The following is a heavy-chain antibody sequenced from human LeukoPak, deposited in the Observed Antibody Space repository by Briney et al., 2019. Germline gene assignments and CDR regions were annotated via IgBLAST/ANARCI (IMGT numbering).Heavy chain of an antibody. CDR3: AKESGYCTCTTCYKY. V-gene: IGHV3-23*01. Sequence: GSLRLSCAASGFTFSSYATSWVRQAPGKGLEWVSTISGSGGSTYYADSVKGRFTISRDNSKNTLYLQLNSLRAEDTAVYYCAKESGYCTCTTCYKYWGEGALVTVSS. CDR2: ISGSGGST. D-gene: IGHD2-2*02. CDR1: GFTFSSYA. J-gene: IGHJ4*02.